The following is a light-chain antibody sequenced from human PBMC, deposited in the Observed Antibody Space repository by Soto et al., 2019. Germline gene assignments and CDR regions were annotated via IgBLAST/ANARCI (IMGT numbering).Light chain of an antibody. CDR2: EVS. Sequence: QSVLTQPPSVSAAPGQKVTISCSGSSSNIGNNYVSWYQQHPGKAPKLMIYEVSKRPSGVPDRFSGSKSGNTASLTVSGLQAEDEADYYCSSYAGSNNCVFGGGTKLTVL. V-gene: IGLV2-8*01. J-gene: IGLJ3*02. CDR3: SSYAGSNNCV. CDR1: SSNIGNNY.